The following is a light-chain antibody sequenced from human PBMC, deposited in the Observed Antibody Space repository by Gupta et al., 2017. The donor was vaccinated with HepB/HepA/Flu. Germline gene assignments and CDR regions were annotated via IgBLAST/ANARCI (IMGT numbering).Light chain of an antibody. Sequence: QSVLTQPPSVSRDPGQRVTISCTGSSSNIGAGYDVHWYQQHPGTAPKLLIVGNSNRPSGVPDRFSGSKSGTAASLAITGLQAEDEADYYGQSYDSSLSVGVFGGGTKMTVL. V-gene: IGLV1-40*01. CDR1: SSNIGAGYD. CDR2: GNS. J-gene: IGLJ3*02. CDR3: QSYDSSLSVGV.